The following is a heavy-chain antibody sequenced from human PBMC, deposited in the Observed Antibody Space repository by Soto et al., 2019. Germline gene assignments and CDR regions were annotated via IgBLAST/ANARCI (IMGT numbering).Heavy chain of an antibody. V-gene: IGHV4-30-2*06. J-gene: IGHJ6*02. D-gene: IGHD3-10*01. Sequence: QVQLQESGSGLVKPSQTLSVTCGVSGASMSSGGHSWSWIRQSPGEGLEWIGCIYATGKTYYNPSHRSRVTLSVDTSKNQFSLNVTSVTAADTAVYYCARAPPGPSPRWDVWGQGTTVTVSS. CDR2: IYATGKT. CDR3: ARAPPGPSPRWDV. CDR1: GASMSSGGHS.